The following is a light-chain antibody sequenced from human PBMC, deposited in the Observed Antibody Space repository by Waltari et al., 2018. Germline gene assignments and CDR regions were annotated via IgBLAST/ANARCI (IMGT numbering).Light chain of an antibody. CDR2: DVT. J-gene: IGLJ1*01. V-gene: IGLV2-14*03. CDR3: SSYTTSWTYV. Sequence: QSALTQPASVSGSPGQSITISCTGTRSDLASYNYFSWYQQYPGEAPKLIIYDVTSRPSGVSSRFSGSKSGHTAFLTISGLQAEDEAYFFCSSYTTSWTYVFGTGTTVNVL. CDR1: RSDLASYNY.